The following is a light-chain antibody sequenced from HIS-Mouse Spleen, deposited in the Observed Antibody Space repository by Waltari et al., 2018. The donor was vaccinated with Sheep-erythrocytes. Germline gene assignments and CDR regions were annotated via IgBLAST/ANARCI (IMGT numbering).Light chain of an antibody. CDR2: QDS. CDR3: QAWDSSTAVV. V-gene: IGLV3-1*01. Sequence: SYELTQPPAVSVSPGQTASITCSGEKLGDKYACWYQQKPGQSPVLVIYQDSKRPSGIPEGFSGCNSGNTATLTISGTQAMDEADYYCQAWDSSTAVVFGGGTKLTVL. CDR1: KLGDKY. J-gene: IGLJ2*01.